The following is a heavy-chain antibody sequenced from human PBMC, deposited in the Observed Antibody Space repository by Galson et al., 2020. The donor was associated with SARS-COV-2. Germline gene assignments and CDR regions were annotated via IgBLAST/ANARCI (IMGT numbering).Heavy chain of an antibody. J-gene: IGHJ4*02. CDR2: ISSNGGST. V-gene: IGHV3-64*01. Sequence: GGSLRLSCAASGFIFSSYAIHWVRQAPGKGLEYVSSISSNGGSTTYAHSVKGRFTLSRDNSKNTLYLQMGSLRPEDMGVYYCARGRYSNSYIDYWGQGTLVAVSS. CDR3: ARGRYSNSYIDY. CDR1: GFIFSSYA. D-gene: IGHD6-13*01.